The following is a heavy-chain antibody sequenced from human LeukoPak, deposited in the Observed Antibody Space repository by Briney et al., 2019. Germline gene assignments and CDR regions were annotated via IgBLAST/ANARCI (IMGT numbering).Heavy chain of an antibody. V-gene: IGHV1-69*10. CDR3: ARVREEYYYDSSGYYNPEYFQH. CDR2: IIPILGIA. Sequence: GASVKVSCKASGGTFSSYTISWVRQAPGQGLEWMGGIIPILGIANYAQKFQGRVTITADKSTSTAYMELGRLRSEDTAVYYCARVREEYYYDSSGYYNPEYFQHWGQGTLVTVSS. J-gene: IGHJ1*01. D-gene: IGHD3-22*01. CDR1: GGTFSSYT.